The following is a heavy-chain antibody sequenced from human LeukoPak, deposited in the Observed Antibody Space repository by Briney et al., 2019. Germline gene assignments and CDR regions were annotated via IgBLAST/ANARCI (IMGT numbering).Heavy chain of an antibody. V-gene: IGHV3-48*04. CDR2: IGIDSGNT. CDR1: GFPFIDYS. Sequence: GGSLRLSCAASGFPFIDYSMNWVRQAPGKGLEWISYIGIDSGNTKYADSVKGRFTISGDSAKNSLYLQMNSLRVEGTAVYYCARDLNYAFDNWGQGTLVTVSS. D-gene: IGHD1-7*01. CDR3: ARDLNYAFDN. J-gene: IGHJ4*02.